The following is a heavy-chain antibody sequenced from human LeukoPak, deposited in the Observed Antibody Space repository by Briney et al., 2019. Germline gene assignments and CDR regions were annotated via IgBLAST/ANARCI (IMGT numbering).Heavy chain of an antibody. V-gene: IGHV3-21*01. CDR3: ARGIGSGTYYFNY. CDR1: GFTFSSYT. D-gene: IGHD1-26*01. Sequence: PGGSLRLSCAASGFTFSSYTMNWVRQAPGKGLEWVSFITSGSSYIYYADSVKGRFTISRDNAKSSLYLQMNSLRAEDTAVYYCARGIGSGTYYFNYWGQGTLVTVSS. J-gene: IGHJ4*02. CDR2: ITSGSSYI.